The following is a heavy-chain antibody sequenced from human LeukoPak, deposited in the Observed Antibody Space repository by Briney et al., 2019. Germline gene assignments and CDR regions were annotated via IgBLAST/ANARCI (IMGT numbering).Heavy chain of an antibody. CDR3: ARHPGYSSGWWYFDF. V-gene: IGHV4-39*01. CDR1: GGSISSNNHY. Sequence: LETQSLTCTVSGGSISSNNHYWGWIRQPPGKGLEWLGSINYSGTIFYSPSLNSRVTISVDTSGNQFSPKLTSATAADTAVYYCARHPGYSSGWWYFDFWGQGTLVTVSS. J-gene: IGHJ4*02. D-gene: IGHD5-18*01. CDR2: INYSGTI.